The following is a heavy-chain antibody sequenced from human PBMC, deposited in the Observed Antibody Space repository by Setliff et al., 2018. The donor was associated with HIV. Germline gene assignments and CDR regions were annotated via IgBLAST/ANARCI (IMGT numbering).Heavy chain of an antibody. CDR3: ATKVYCTNGVCLDAFDL. J-gene: IGHJ3*01. CDR2: INPNSGGT. Sequence: ASVKVSCKASGYTFTDYCMHWVRQAPGQGLEWMGRINPNSGGTNHAQKFQGRVTMTRDTSSSTAYMELSRLRSDDTAVYYCATKVYCTNGVCLDAFDLWGQGTMVTVS. CDR1: GYTFTDYC. V-gene: IGHV1-2*06. D-gene: IGHD2-8*01.